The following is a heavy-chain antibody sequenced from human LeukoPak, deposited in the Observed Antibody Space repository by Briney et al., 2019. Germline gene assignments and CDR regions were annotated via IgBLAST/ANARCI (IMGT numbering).Heavy chain of an antibody. V-gene: IGHV4-38-2*02. Sequence: PSETLSLTCTVSGYSISSGYYWSWIRQAPGKGLEWSGEINHRGSTKYNPSLKSRVTISVDTSKNQFSLKLSSVTAADTAVYYCARLTTTPSRNYYYYYMDVWGKGTTVTVSS. CDR3: ARLTTTPSRNYYYYYMDV. CDR1: GYSISSGYY. D-gene: IGHD2-21*02. CDR2: INHRGST. J-gene: IGHJ6*03.